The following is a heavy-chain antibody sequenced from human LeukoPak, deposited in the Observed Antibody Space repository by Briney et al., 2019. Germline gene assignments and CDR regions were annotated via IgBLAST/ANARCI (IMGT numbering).Heavy chain of an antibody. CDR3: ASGYYYDSSGYSDY. J-gene: IGHJ4*02. D-gene: IGHD3-22*01. Sequence: PGRSLRLSCAASGFTFSSYAMHWVRQAPGKGLEWVAVISYDGSNKYYADSVKGRFTISRDNSKNTLYLQMNSLRAEDTAVYYCASGYYYDSSGYSDYWGQGTLVTVSS. V-gene: IGHV3-30*04. CDR1: GFTFSSYA. CDR2: ISYDGSNK.